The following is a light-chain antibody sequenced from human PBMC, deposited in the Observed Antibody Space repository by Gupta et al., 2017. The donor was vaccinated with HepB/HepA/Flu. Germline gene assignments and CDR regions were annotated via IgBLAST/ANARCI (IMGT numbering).Light chain of an antibody. V-gene: IGLV1-51*02. Sequence: QSVFTHPPSVSAAAGQKVTISCSGSSSNIGNNYVSWYQQLPGAAPKLLIYESNKRPSEIPDRFSASKSGTSATLGITGLQTGDEADYYCGTWDNSLRGGVFGTGTKVTVL. CDR3: GTWDNSLRGGV. CDR2: ESN. CDR1: SSNIGNNY. J-gene: IGLJ1*01.